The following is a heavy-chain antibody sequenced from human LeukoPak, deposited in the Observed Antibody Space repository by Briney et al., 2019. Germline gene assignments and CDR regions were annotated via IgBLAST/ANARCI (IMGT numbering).Heavy chain of an antibody. Sequence: GRSLRLSCAASGFTFGSHVMNWVRQAPGKGLEWVALIWHDGSNKYYGDSVKDRFTISRDNSKNTLYLQMDSLRDEDTAVYYCARDRGYTYGHPLDYWGQGTLVTVSS. CDR2: IWHDGSNK. CDR1: GFTFGSHV. J-gene: IGHJ4*02. V-gene: IGHV3-33*01. D-gene: IGHD5-18*01. CDR3: ARDRGYTYGHPLDY.